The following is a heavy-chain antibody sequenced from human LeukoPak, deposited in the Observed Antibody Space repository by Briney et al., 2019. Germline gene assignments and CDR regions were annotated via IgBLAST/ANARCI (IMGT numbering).Heavy chain of an antibody. J-gene: IGHJ4*02. D-gene: IGHD5-24*01. CDR3: ARDLAGYRQFDY. CDR1: GGSISSSSYY. Sequence: SETLSLTCTVSGGSISSSSYYWGWIRQPPGKGLEWIGSIYYSGSTYYNPSLKSRVTISVDTSKNQFSLKLSSVTAADTAVYYCARDLAGYRQFDYWGQGTLVTVSS. CDR2: IYYSGST. V-gene: IGHV4-39*07.